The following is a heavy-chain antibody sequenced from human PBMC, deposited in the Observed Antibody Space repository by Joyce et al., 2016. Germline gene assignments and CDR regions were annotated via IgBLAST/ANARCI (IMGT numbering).Heavy chain of an antibody. CDR3: AKDRSDTPMILPLDY. D-gene: IGHD5-18*01. V-gene: IGHV3-23*01. J-gene: IGHJ4*02. CDR1: GLSFSSYA. CDR2: ISGSGGGT. Sequence: EVQLLESGGGLVQPGGSLRLSCAASGLSFSSYALNWVRQAPGKGPEWVSAISGSGGGTYYADSVKGRFTISRDNSKNMLYLQMDSLRVEDTAVYYCAKDRSDTPMILPLDYWGQGTLVTVSS.